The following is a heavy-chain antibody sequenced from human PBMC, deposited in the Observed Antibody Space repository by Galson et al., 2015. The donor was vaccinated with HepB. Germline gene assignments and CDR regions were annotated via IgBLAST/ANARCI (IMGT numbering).Heavy chain of an antibody. V-gene: IGHV2-5*02. J-gene: IGHJ5*02. Sequence: PALVKPTQTLTLTCTFSGISFSPHGVGVGWFRPPPGKALEWLAFIFGDEDKGYSPSLQTRLTIPKDTSKDQVVLILADMNPVDTGTYYCAHTPGDSSAYKNWFDTWGQGTPVTVSS. D-gene: IGHD3-22*01. CDR1: GISFSPHGVG. CDR3: AHTPGDSSAYKNWFDT. CDR2: IFGDEDK.